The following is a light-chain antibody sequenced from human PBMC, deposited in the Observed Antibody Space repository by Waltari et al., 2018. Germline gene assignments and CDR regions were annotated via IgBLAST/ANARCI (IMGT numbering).Light chain of an antibody. Sequence: EIVLTQSPATLSLSPGERVTLSCRASQSVRSSLAWYQQKPGQAPRLLFHDVSNRATGIPARFSVSGSGTDFTLTISSLEAEDFAVYYCQQRSNWPPTFGQGTKVEIK. CDR2: DVS. V-gene: IGKV3-11*01. CDR1: QSVRSS. CDR3: QQRSNWPPT. J-gene: IGKJ1*01.